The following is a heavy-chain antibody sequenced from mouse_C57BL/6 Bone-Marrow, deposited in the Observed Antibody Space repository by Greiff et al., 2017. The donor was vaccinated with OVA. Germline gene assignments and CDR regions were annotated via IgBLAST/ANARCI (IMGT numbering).Heavy chain of an antibody. CDR2: IWSGGST. Sequence: QVQLKESGPGLVQPSQSLSITCTVSGFSLTSYGVHWVRQSPGKGLEWLGVIWSGGSTDYNAAFISRLSISKDNSKSQVFFKMNSLQADDTAIYYCASYYGNSLAYWGQGTLVTVSA. J-gene: IGHJ3*01. D-gene: IGHD2-1*01. V-gene: IGHV2-2*01. CDR3: ASYYGNSLAY. CDR1: GFSLTSYG.